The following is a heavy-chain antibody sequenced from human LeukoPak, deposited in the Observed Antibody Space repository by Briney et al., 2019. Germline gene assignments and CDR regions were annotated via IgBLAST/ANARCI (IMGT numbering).Heavy chain of an antibody. V-gene: IGHV4-39*01. CDR2: IFYSGST. CDR1: GDSIGNSNYY. J-gene: IGHJ4*02. Sequence: SETLSLTCTVSGDSIGNSNYYWAWVRQPPEKGLEWLGSIFYSGSTYYNPSLKSRVTISVDTSNNQFSLNLHSVTAADTATYYCARRGISYSSSFFAYWGQGTLVTVSS. CDR3: ARRGISYSSSFFAY. D-gene: IGHD6-13*01.